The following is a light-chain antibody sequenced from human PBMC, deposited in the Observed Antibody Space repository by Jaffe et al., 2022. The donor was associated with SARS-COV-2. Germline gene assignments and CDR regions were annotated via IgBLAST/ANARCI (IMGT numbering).Light chain of an antibody. J-gene: IGLJ3*02. CDR3: SSFAGGSWV. CDR2: EVS. CDR1: SRDVGAYNY. Sequence: QSALTQPASVSGSPGQSITISCTGTSRDVGAYNYVSWYRQDPGKAPKLIIYEVSNRPSGVSNRFSGSKSGNTASLSISGLQAEDEAHYYCSSFAGGSWVFGGGTKLTVL. V-gene: IGLV2-14*01.